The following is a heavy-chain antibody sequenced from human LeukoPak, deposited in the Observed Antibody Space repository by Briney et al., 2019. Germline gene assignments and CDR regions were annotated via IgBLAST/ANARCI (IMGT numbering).Heavy chain of an antibody. J-gene: IGHJ4*02. CDR2: VYPGDSDT. D-gene: IGHD4-17*01. V-gene: IGHV5-51*01. Sequence: GESLKISCKGSGYRLTNYWIGWVRQMPGKGLEWMGRVYPGDSDTTYSPSFQGQVTISADRSTNTAYLQWASLKASDTAMYYCARQRDYGDDIYSRYFDFWGQGLLVTVSS. CDR1: GYRLTNYW. CDR3: ARQRDYGDDIYSRYFDF.